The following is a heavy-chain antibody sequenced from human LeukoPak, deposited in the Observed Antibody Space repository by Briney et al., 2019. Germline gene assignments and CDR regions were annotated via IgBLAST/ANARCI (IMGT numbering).Heavy chain of an antibody. CDR1: GFTVSSNY. D-gene: IGHD2-2*01. V-gene: IGHV3-66*01. CDR2: IYSGGST. Sequence: GGSLRLSCAASGFTVSSNYMSWVRQAPGEGLEWVSVIYSGGSTYYADSVKGRFTISRDNSKNTLYLQMNSLRAEDTAVYYCARDSGYCSSTSCYGGGLDYWGQGTLVTVSS. J-gene: IGHJ4*02. CDR3: ARDSGYCSSTSCYGGGLDY.